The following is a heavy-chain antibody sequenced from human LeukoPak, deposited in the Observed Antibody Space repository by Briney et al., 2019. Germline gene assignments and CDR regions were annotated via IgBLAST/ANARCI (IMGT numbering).Heavy chain of an antibody. CDR1: GFTFSSYS. D-gene: IGHD4-17*01. CDR2: ISSSSSYI. J-gene: IGHJ4*02. V-gene: IGHV3-21*01. Sequence: GGSLRLSCAASGFTFSSYSMNWVRQAPGKGLEWVSSISSSSSYIYYADSVKGRFTISRDNAKNSLYLQMNSLRAEDTAVYYCARVPIYGDHAPFDYWGQGTLVTVSS. CDR3: ARVPIYGDHAPFDY.